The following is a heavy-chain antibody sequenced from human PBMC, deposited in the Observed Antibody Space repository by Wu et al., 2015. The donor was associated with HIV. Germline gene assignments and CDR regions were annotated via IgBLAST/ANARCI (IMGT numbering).Heavy chain of an antibody. CDR3: ARDSLLAGVGNWRNCFDP. D-gene: IGHD3-10*01. CDR1: GYTFSEYY. V-gene: IGHV1-46*01. Sequence: QVQLMQSGAEVKKPGASVTVSCKASGYTFSEYYIHWVRQAPGQGLEWVGMINPSGGSTIYAQKFQGRVTMTRDTSTNTVYLKLRSLRPDDAAYFLCARDSLLAGVGNWRNCFDPWGQGTLVTVAS. CDR2: INPSGGST. J-gene: IGHJ5*02.